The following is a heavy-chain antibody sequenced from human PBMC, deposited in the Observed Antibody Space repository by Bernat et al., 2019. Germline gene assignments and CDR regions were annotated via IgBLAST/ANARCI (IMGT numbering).Heavy chain of an antibody. Sequence: EVQLVESGGGLVQPGGSLRLSCSSSGFSFSGYWMHWVRQDPGKGLVWVSRINSEGSSTNYADSVEGRFTISRDNAKNTLYLQMNSLRAEDTAVYYCARSRGALVDYWGQGTLVTVSS. CDR2: INSEGSST. V-gene: IGHV3-74*01. CDR3: ARSRGALVDY. CDR1: GFSFSGYW. J-gene: IGHJ4*02. D-gene: IGHD2-15*01.